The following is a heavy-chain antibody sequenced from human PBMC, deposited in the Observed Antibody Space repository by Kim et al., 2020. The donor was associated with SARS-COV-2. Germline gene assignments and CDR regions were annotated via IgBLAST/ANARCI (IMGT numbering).Heavy chain of an antibody. V-gene: IGHV3-15*01. J-gene: IGHJ6*02. Sequence: DYAAPVKGRFTISRENSKNTLYLQMNSLKTEDTAVYYCTTDNYYYYGMDVWGQGTTVTVSS. CDR3: TTDNYYYYGMDV.